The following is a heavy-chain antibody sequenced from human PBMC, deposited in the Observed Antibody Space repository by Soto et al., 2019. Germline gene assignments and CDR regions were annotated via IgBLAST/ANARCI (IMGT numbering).Heavy chain of an antibody. CDR1: GGSISSYY. D-gene: IGHD6-19*01. Sequence: QVQLQESGPGLVKPSETLSLTCTVSGGSISSYYWSWIRQPPGKGLEWIGYIYSSGSTNYNPSLNSRVTISVDTSKNQYSLKLSSVTAADTAVYYCAREPYSSGWYYYGMDVWGQGTTVTVSS. CDR3: AREPYSSGWYYYGMDV. V-gene: IGHV4-59*01. CDR2: IYSSGST. J-gene: IGHJ6*02.